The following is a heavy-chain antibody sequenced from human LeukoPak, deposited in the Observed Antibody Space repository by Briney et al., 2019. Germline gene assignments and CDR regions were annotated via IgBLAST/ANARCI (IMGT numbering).Heavy chain of an antibody. Sequence: ASVKVSCKASGYTFTDYYMHWVRPVPGQGLQWMGWINPNSGSTNYAQKFQGRVTMTRDTSISTAYMELSRLISDDTSVYYCARVLFWNDRLFYFDYWGQGTLVTVSS. J-gene: IGHJ4*02. CDR2: INPNSGST. D-gene: IGHD1-1*01. V-gene: IGHV1-2*02. CDR3: ARVLFWNDRLFYFDY. CDR1: GYTFTDYY.